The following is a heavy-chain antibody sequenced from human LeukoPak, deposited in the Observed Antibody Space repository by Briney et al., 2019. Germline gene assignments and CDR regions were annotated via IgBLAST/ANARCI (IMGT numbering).Heavy chain of an antibody. CDR3: ARSKDGYCYDYFDY. D-gene: IGHD5-18*01. CDR2: IYYSGST. J-gene: IGHJ4*01. CDR1: GGSISSYY. Sequence: SETLSLTCTVSGGSISSYYWSWIRQPPGKGLEWIGYIYYSGSTNYNPSLKSRVTISVDTSKNQFSLKLSSVTGADTAVYYCARSKDGYCYDYFDYWGQGTLVTVSS. V-gene: IGHV4-59*01.